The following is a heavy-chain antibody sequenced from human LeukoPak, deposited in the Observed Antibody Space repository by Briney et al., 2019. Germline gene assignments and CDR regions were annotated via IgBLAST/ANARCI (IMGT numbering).Heavy chain of an antibody. J-gene: IGHJ4*02. CDR2: ISSSSSTI. V-gene: IGHV3-48*02. D-gene: IGHD3-22*01. CDR1: GFTFSSYS. CDR3: ARAPYSSGRNYYFGS. Sequence: GGSLRLSCAASGFTFSSYSMNWVRQAPGKGLEWVSYISSSSSTIYYADSVKGRFTISRDNAKNSLYLQMNSLRDEDTAVYYCARAPYSSGRNYYFGSWGQGTLVTVSS.